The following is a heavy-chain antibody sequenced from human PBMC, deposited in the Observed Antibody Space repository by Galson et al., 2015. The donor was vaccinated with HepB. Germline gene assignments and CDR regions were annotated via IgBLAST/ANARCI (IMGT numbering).Heavy chain of an antibody. CDR3: ASERWHAIDV. V-gene: IGHV3-48*01. CDR2: ISSSSSTI. J-gene: IGHJ3*01. Sequence: SLRLSCAASGFTFSTYSMNWVRQAPGKGLEWVSYISSSSSTIYYADSVKGRFTISRDNAKTSLYLQMNSLRAEDTAVYYCASERWHAIDVWGQGTMVTVSS. CDR1: GFTFSTYS.